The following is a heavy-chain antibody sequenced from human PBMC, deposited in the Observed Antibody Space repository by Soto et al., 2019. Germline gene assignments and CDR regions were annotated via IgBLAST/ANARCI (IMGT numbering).Heavy chain of an antibody. CDR3: AKERGVAARPYYYYGMDV. D-gene: IGHD6-6*01. Sequence: GGSLRLSCAASGFTFSSYAMSWVRQAPGKGLEWVSAISGSGGGTYYADSVKGRFTISRDNSKNTLYLQMNSLRAEDTAVYYCAKERGVAARPYYYYGMDVWGQGTTVTVSS. V-gene: IGHV3-23*01. J-gene: IGHJ6*02. CDR2: ISGSGGGT. CDR1: GFTFSSYA.